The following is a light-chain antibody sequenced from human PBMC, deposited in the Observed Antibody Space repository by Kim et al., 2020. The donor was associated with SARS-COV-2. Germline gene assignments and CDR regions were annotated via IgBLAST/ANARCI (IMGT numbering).Light chain of an antibody. CDR1: SLRNYY. CDR2: GKN. CDR3: HSRDSTGNV. J-gene: IGLJ3*02. Sequence: SSELTQDPAVSVALGQTVRITCRGDSLRNYYATWYQQKPGQAPVLFIYGKNNRPSGIPDRFSGSSLGDTASLTLTGAQAEDEADYYCHSRDSTGNVFGGGTQLTVL. V-gene: IGLV3-19*01.